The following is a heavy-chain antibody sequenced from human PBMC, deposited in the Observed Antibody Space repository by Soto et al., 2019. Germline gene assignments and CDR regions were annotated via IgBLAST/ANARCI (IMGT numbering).Heavy chain of an antibody. CDR3: AKDVWFGELLIAWFDYYYMDV. V-gene: IGHV3-23*01. D-gene: IGHD3-10*01. Sequence: GGSLRLSCAASGFTFSSYAMSWVRQAPGKGLEWVSAISGSGGSTYYADSVKGRFTISRDNSKNTLYLQMNSLRAEDTAVYYCAKDVWFGELLIAWFDYYYMDVWGKGTTVTVSS. CDR1: GFTFSSYA. CDR2: ISGSGGST. J-gene: IGHJ6*03.